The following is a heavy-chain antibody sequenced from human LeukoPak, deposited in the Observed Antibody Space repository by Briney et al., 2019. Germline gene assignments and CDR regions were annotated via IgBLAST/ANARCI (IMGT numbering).Heavy chain of an antibody. CDR2: IYTSGST. J-gene: IGHJ3*02. CDR3: ARDPSGSYAFDI. D-gene: IGHD3-10*01. CDR1: GGSISSGSYY. V-gene: IGHV4-61*02. Sequence: SQTLSLTCTVSGGSISSGSYYWSWIRQPAGKGLEWIGRIYTSGSTNYNPSLKSRVTISVDTSKNQFSLKLSSVTAADTAVYYCARDPSGSYAFDIWGQGTMVTVSS.